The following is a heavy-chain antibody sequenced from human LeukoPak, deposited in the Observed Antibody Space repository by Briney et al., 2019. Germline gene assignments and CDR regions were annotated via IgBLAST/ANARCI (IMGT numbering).Heavy chain of an antibody. Sequence: GGSLRLSCAASGFTFSSCAMSWVRQAPGKGLEWVSAISGSGGSTYYADPVKGRFTISRDNSKNTLYLQMSSLRVEDTAIYYCARAPSGGYDYWGQGTLVTVSS. J-gene: IGHJ4*02. CDR1: GFTFSSCA. CDR3: ARAPSGGYDY. V-gene: IGHV3-23*01. CDR2: ISGSGGST. D-gene: IGHD1-26*01.